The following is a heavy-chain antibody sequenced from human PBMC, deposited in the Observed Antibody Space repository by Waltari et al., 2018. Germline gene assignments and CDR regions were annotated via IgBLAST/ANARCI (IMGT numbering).Heavy chain of an antibody. D-gene: IGHD1-7*01. CDR3: ARGNNWNYGPKYYFDY. J-gene: IGHJ4*02. CDR2: SRGRGSSK. V-gene: IGHV3-11*04. CDR1: GFTFGDYY. Sequence: QVQLVESGGGLVKPGGSLGLSCVASGFTFGDYYMSWIRQAPGKVLEWVSSSRGRGSSKYYADSGKGRFTIARDNAKNSLYLQMNSLRAEDTGVYYCARGNNWNYGPKYYFDYWGQGSLVTVSS.